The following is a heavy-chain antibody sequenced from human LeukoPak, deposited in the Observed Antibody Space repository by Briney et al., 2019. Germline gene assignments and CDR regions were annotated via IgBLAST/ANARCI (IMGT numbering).Heavy chain of an antibody. CDR1: GSTFTGYH. Sequence: ASVKVSCKASGSTFTGYHVIWVRQAPGQGLEGMGWIRPTGGGTKYAQKFQGRVTMTKDTSIDTFYMELNRLRSDDTAVYYCARGGNVVAGYHLTDYGMDVWGQGTRVTVSS. D-gene: IGHD6-19*01. V-gene: IGHV1-2*02. CDR3: ARGGNVVAGYHLTDYGMDV. CDR2: IRPTGGGT. J-gene: IGHJ6*02.